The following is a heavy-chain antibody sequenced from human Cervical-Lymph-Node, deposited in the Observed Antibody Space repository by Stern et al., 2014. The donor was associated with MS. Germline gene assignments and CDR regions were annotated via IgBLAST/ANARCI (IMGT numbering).Heavy chain of an antibody. V-gene: IGHV4-61*01. CDR3: ARGRGINGDYYYFDD. Sequence: QVQLQESGPGLVKPSETLSITCSVSGGSVRSGTSYWSWFRQPPGTGLEWIGYVSYSGSTNDNPSLDSRATISVDTSKNQFSLTLRSVTAADTAVYYCARGRGINGDYYYFDDWGQGTLVPVSS. CDR2: VSYSGST. D-gene: IGHD4-17*01. CDR1: GGSVRSGTSY. J-gene: IGHJ4*02.